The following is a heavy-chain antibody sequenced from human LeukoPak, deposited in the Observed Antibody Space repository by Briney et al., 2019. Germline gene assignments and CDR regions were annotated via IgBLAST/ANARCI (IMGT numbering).Heavy chain of an antibody. V-gene: IGHV3-21*04. Sequence: GGSLRLSCAASGFTFSSYSMNWVRQAPGKGLEWVSSISSSSSYIYYADSVKGRFTISRDNAKNSLYLQMNSLRSDDTAVYYWARDQGAYYCYNYMDFGGKGTTVTVS. CDR3: ARDQGAYYCYNYMDF. CDR2: ISSSSSYI. CDR1: GFTFSSYS. J-gene: IGHJ6*03.